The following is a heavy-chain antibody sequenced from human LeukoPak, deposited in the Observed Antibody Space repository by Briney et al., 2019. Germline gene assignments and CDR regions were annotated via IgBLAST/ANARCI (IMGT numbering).Heavy chain of an antibody. V-gene: IGHV1-18*01. CDR3: ARVNEWQWLQP. CDR2: ISAYNGNT. D-gene: IGHD6-19*01. Sequence: GASVKVSCKASGYTFSSYTLNWVRQAPGQGLEWMGWISAYNGNTNYAQKLQGRVTMTTDTSTSTAYMELRSLRSDDTAVYYCARVNEWQWLQPWGQGTLVTVSS. J-gene: IGHJ5*02. CDR1: GYTFSSYT.